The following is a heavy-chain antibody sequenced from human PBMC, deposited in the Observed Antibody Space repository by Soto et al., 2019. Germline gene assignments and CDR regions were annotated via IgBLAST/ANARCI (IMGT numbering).Heavy chain of an antibody. Sequence: QMQLEQSGPEVKKPGTSVKVSCKASGFTFSNYIVQWVRQARGQRLEWIGWIIGGSGNTNYVEKFQERVIISRDMSTNTVYMELSSLTFEDTAVYYCAAKEMTAADTGWFDPWGRGTLVTVSS. CDR3: AAKEMTAADTGWFDP. V-gene: IGHV1-58*01. D-gene: IGHD6-13*01. CDR1: GFTFSNYI. J-gene: IGHJ5*02. CDR2: IIGGSGNT.